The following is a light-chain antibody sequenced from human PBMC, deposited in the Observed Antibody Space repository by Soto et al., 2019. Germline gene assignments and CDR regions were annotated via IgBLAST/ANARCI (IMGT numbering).Light chain of an antibody. CDR2: KAS. V-gene: IGKV1-5*03. J-gene: IGKJ4*01. CDR3: QQYNSYPLT. CDR1: QSILSW. Sequence: DIQMTQSPSTLSASVGDRVTITCRASQSILSWLAWYQQKPGKAPNLLIYKASTLENVVPSRFSGRGSGTELTLTISSLQPDDFATYYCQQYNSYPLTFGGGTKVEIK.